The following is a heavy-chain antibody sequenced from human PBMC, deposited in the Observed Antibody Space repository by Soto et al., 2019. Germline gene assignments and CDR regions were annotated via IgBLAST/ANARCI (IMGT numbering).Heavy chain of an antibody. CDR3: AKDLLPNTVTTCGS. Sequence: QVQLVESGGGVVQPGRSLRLSCAASGFTFDSYGMHWVRQAPGKGLEWVAVISSDGNNKYYADSVKGRFTISRDNFKNTLYLRMSSLRADDTAVYYCAKDLLPNTVTTCGSWGQGTLVTVSS. V-gene: IGHV3-30*18. CDR2: ISSDGNNK. J-gene: IGHJ5*02. D-gene: IGHD4-17*01. CDR1: GFTFDSYG.